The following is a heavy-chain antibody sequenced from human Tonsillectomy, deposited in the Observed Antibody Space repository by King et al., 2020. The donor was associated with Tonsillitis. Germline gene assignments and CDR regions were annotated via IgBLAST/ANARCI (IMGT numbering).Heavy chain of an antibody. Sequence: VQLVESWGGLVQPGGSLRLSCAASGFTFSSYAMSWVRQPPGQGLEWVSAISGSGGSTYYADSVKGRFTISRDNSKNTLYLPMNSLRAEDTAVYYCAMGYEAGAPFDYWGQGTLVTVSS. J-gene: IGHJ4*02. CDR2: ISGSGGST. CDR3: AMGYEAGAPFDY. D-gene: IGHD5-12*01. V-gene: IGHV3-23*04. CDR1: GFTFSSYA.